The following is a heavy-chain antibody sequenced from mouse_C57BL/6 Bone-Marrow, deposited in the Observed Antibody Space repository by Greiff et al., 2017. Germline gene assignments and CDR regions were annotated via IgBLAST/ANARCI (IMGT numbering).Heavy chain of an antibody. CDR2: IDPENGDT. CDR1: GFNFTDDY. V-gene: IGHV14-4*01. Sequence: VQLQQSGAELVRPGASVKLSCTASGFNFTDDYMHWVKQRPEQGLEWIGWIDPENGDTEYDSKFKGKATITADTSSNTAYLQLSSLTSEDTAVYYCTLGPNFDYWGQGTTLTVSS. CDR3: TLGPNFDY. J-gene: IGHJ2*01. D-gene: IGHD4-1*01.